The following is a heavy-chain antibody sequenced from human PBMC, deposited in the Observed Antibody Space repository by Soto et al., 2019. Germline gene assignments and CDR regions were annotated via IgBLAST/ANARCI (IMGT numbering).Heavy chain of an antibody. Sequence: ASVKVSCKASGYTFTSYAMHWVRQAPGQRLEWMGWINAGNGNTKYSQKFQGRVTITRDTSASTAYMELNSLRSEDTAVYYCARVPGGSSPCVDKWGQGTLGTVSP. CDR3: ARVPGGSSPCVDK. CDR1: GYTFTSYA. V-gene: IGHV1-3*01. D-gene: IGHD2-15*01. J-gene: IGHJ4*02. CDR2: INAGNGNT.